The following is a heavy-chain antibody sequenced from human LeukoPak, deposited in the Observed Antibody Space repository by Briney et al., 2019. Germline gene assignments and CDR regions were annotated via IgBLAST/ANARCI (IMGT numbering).Heavy chain of an antibody. D-gene: IGHD3-3*01. J-gene: IGHJ4*02. V-gene: IGHV3-30*03. CDR3: ARDRAWNYFDY. CDR2: ISYDGSNK. Sequence: GRSLRLSCAASGFTFGSNGMHWVRQAPGKGLEWVAVISYDGSNKYYADSVKGRFTISRDNSWNTLFLQMNSLRAEDTAVYYCARDRAWNYFDYWGQGTLVTVSS. CDR1: GFTFGSNG.